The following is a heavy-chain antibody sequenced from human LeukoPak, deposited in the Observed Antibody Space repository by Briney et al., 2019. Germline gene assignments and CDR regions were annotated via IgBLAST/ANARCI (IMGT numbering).Heavy chain of an antibody. CDR1: GFTFSDYY. CDR2: IGSSGYDI. Sequence: PGGSLRLSCAASGFTFSDYYMSWIRQAPGKGLEWISYIGSSGYDINNEDSVKDRFTISRDNAKNSLYLQMYSLRPEDTAVYYCARGASDLPLDYWGQGTLVIVSS. J-gene: IGHJ4*02. D-gene: IGHD5/OR15-5a*01. V-gene: IGHV3-11*04. CDR3: ARGASDLPLDY.